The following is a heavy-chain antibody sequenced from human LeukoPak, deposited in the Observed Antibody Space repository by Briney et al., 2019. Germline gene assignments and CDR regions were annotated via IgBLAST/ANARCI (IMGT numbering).Heavy chain of an antibody. CDR2: INPNSGGT. CDR1: GYTFTGYY. Sequence: ASVKVSCKASGYTFTGYYMHWVRQAPGQGLEWMGWINPNSGGTNYAQKFQGRVTMTRDTSISTAYMELSRLRSDDTAVYYCARVLFGVVTPFDYWGQGTPVTVSS. J-gene: IGHJ4*02. D-gene: IGHD3-3*01. V-gene: IGHV1-2*02. CDR3: ARVLFGVVTPFDY.